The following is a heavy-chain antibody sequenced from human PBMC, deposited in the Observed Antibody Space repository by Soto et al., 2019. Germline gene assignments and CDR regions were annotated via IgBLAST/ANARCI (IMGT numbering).Heavy chain of an antibody. V-gene: IGHV4-59*01. CDR1: GDSFSDYY. Sequence: LSLTCTVSGDSFSDYYWNWIRQVPGKGLEWIGFVFHSATTSYNPSLKTRVAISDDTSKKQFSLRLTSVTAADTAIYYCARGHYSSGWPIDHWGQGILVTVS. CDR3: ARGHYSSGWPIDH. D-gene: IGHD6-19*01. J-gene: IGHJ4*02. CDR2: VFHSATT.